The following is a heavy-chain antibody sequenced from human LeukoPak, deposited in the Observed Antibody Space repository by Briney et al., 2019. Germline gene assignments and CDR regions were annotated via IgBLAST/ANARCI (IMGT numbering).Heavy chain of an antibody. J-gene: IGHJ4*02. V-gene: IGHV3-23*01. D-gene: IGHD2-21*02. CDR1: GFTFSSYA. CDR3: AKVSRAYCGGDCYAPSDY. Sequence: PGGSLRLSCVASGFTFSSYAMSWVRQAPGKGLEWVSVIGGSGGSTYYADSVKGRLTISRDSSKNTLYLQMNSLRAEDTAVYYCAKVSRAYCGGDCYAPSDYWGQGTLVTVSS. CDR2: IGGSGGST.